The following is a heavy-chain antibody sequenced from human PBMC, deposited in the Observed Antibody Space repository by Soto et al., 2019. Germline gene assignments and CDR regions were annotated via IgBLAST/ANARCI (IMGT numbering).Heavy chain of an antibody. J-gene: IGHJ6*02. CDR1: GYDFSTYW. CDR3: ARHRAVGILYKHGMDV. V-gene: IGHV5-10-1*01. D-gene: IGHD2-21*01. CDR2: IDPSDFYT. Sequence: PGESLKISCQASGYDFSTYWISWVRQMPGKGLEWMGRIDPSDFYTNYRPSFQGHVTISVDKSSNTVYLQWSSLKASDTAMYYCARHRAVGILYKHGMDVWGQGTAVTVSS.